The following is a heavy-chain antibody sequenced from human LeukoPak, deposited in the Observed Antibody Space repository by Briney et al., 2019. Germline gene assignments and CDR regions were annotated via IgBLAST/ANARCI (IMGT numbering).Heavy chain of an antibody. D-gene: IGHD3-22*01. V-gene: IGHV3-43*02. J-gene: IGHJ4*02. CDR2: ISRDGNST. Sequence: PGGSLRLSCAASGFNFDDYAMHWVRQPPGKGLEWVSLISRDGNSTYYAGSVKGRFTISRDNSKNSLYLQMNSLRTEDTAFYYCATNFGAYYYDTSGYYDFWGQGTLVTVSS. CDR1: GFNFDDYA. CDR3: ATNFGAYYYDTSGYYDF.